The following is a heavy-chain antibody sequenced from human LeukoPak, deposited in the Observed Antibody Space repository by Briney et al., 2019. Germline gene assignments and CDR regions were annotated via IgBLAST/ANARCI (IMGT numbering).Heavy chain of an antibody. V-gene: IGHV4-59*01. CDR1: GGSISSYY. Sequence: KPSETLSLTCTVSGGSISSYYWSWIRQPPGKGLEWIGYIYYSGSTNYNPSLKSRVTISVDTSKNQFSPKLSSVTAADTAVYYCARDNYGGDFDYWGQGTLVTVSS. J-gene: IGHJ4*02. CDR2: IYYSGST. CDR3: ARDNYGGDFDY. D-gene: IGHD4-23*01.